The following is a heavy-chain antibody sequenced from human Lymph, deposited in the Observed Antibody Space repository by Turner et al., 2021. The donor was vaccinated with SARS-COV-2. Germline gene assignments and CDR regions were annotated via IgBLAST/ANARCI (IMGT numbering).Heavy chain of an antibody. J-gene: IGHJ4*02. Sequence: QLQLQESGPGLVKPSETLSLTCTVSGGSISSSSYYWGWIRQPPGKGLEWIGSIYYSGRTYYNPSLKSRVTISVDTSKNQFSLRLSSVTAADTAVYYWARNDRVVVQSFDYWGQGTLVTVSS. D-gene: IGHD3-22*01. CDR2: IYYSGRT. CDR1: GGSISSSSYY. CDR3: ARNDRVVVQSFDY. V-gene: IGHV4-39*01.